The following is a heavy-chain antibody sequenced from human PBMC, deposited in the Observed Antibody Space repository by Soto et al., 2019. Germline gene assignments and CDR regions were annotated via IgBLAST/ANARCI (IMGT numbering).Heavy chain of an antibody. CDR3: ARQHRNMIVVVITSNWFDP. CDR2: IYYSGST. V-gene: IGHV4-39*01. D-gene: IGHD3-22*01. J-gene: IGHJ5*02. CDR1: GGSISSSSYY. Sequence: SETLSLTCTVSGGSISSSSYYWGWIRQPPGKGLEWIGSIYYSGSTYYNPSLKSRVTISVDTSKNQFSLKLSSVTAADTAVYYCARQHRNMIVVVITSNWFDPWGQGTLVIVSS.